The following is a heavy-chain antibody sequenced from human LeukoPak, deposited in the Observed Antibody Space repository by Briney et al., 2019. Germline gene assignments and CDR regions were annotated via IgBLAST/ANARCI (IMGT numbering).Heavy chain of an antibody. V-gene: IGHV4-59*12. CDR3: ARGGDIVVVVAATGAFDI. CDR1: GGSISSDF. CDR2: IHYSETN. Sequence: TSETLSLTCTVSGGSISSDFWSWIRQPPGKGLEWIAYIHYSETNNYNPSLRSRVTMSLDTSKNQFSLKLSSVTAADTAVYYCARGGDIVVVVAATGAFDIWGQGTMVTVSS. D-gene: IGHD2-15*01. J-gene: IGHJ3*02.